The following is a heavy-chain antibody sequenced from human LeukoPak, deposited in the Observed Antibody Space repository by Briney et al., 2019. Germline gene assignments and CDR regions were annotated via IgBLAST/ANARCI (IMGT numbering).Heavy chain of an antibody. Sequence: GGSLRLSCVGSGFSLSSYEMNWVRQAPGKGLEWGAVISYDGTNKYYADSVKGRFTISRDNSKNTLSLQMNSLRAEDTALYYCARGFVLGAAQNSFDSWGQGALVTVSS. CDR3: ARGFVLGAAQNSFDS. V-gene: IGHV3-30-3*01. CDR1: GFSLSSYE. D-gene: IGHD2-21*02. CDR2: ISYDGTNK. J-gene: IGHJ4*02.